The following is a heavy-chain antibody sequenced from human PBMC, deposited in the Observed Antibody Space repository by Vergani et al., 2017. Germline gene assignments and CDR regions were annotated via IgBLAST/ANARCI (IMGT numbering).Heavy chain of an antibody. J-gene: IGHJ4*02. CDR3: AKAGYSSDRYFDY. CDR2: ISYDGSNK. Sequence: QVQLVESGGGVVQPGRSLRLSCAASGFTFSSYGMHWVRQAPGKGLEWVAVISYDGSNKYYADSVKGRFTISRDNSKNTLYLQMNSLRAEETAVYYCAKAGYSSDRYFDYWGQGTLVTVSS. CDR1: GFTFSSYG. V-gene: IGHV3-30*18. D-gene: IGHD2-15*01.